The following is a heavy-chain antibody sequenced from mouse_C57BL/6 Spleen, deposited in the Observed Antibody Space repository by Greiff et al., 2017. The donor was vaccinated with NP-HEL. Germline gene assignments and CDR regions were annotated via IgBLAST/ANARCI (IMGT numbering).Heavy chain of an antibody. D-gene: IGHD3-2*02. Sequence: VQLQQPGTELVKPGASVKLSCKASGYTFTSYWMHWVKQRPGQGLEWIGNINPSNGGTNYNEKFKSKATLTVDKSSSTAYMQLSSLTSEDSAVYFCAREDSSGYRFAYWGQGTLVTVSA. CDR1: GYTFTSYW. J-gene: IGHJ3*01. CDR2: INPSNGGT. V-gene: IGHV1-53*01. CDR3: AREDSSGYRFAY.